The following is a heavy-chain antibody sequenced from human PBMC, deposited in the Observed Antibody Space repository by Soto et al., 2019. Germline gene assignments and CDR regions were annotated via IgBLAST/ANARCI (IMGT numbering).Heavy chain of an antibody. CDR2: IKRDGSEK. CDR3: ASLEWESSGYADY. V-gene: IGHV3-7*03. D-gene: IGHD3-3*01. Sequence: EVQLVESGGGLVQPGGSLRLSCAASGFTFGNNWMSWVRQAPGKGLEWVANIKRDGSEKYYVDSVKGRFAISRENAKNTLYLQMNSLRADDTAMYYCASLEWESSGYADYWGQGTLVTVSS. J-gene: IGHJ4*02. CDR1: GFTFGNNW.